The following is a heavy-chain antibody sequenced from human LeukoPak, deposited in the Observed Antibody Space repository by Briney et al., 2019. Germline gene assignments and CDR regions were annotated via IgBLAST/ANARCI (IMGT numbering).Heavy chain of an antibody. J-gene: IGHJ6*03. V-gene: IGHV4-4*07. Sequence: SETLSLTCTVSGGSLNRFCWAWIRQPAGRGLEWIGRIHSGGTTNYNPSLESRLTFSLDTSQNHFSLKLNSVTAADTAVYYCARDSPDGYTSGHYFYYLDVWSKGTTVTVSS. CDR2: IHSGGTT. D-gene: IGHD5-18*01. CDR3: ARDSPDGYTSGHYFYYLDV. CDR1: GGSLNRFC.